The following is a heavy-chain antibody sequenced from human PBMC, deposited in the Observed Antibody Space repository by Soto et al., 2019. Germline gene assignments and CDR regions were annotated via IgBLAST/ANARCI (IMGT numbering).Heavy chain of an antibody. CDR1: GYTFTGYY. V-gene: IGHV1-2*04. Sequence: GASVKVSCKASGYTFTGYYMHWVRQAPGQGLEWMGWINPNSGGTNCAQKFQGWVTMTRDTSISTAYMELSRLRSDDTAVYYCARGASLKYYYDSSGFEDAFDIWGQGTMVTVSS. D-gene: IGHD3-22*01. J-gene: IGHJ3*02. CDR2: INPNSGGT. CDR3: ARGASLKYYYDSSGFEDAFDI.